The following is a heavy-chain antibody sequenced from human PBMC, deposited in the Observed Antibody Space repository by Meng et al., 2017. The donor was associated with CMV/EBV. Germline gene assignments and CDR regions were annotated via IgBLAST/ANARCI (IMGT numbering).Heavy chain of an antibody. CDR3: ARGRDILTGYQGYQYGMDV. D-gene: IGHD3-9*01. CDR1: GFTFSSYS. J-gene: IGHJ6*02. Sequence: GESLKISCAASGFTFSSYSMNWVRQAPGKGLEWVSSISSSSSYIYYADSVKGRFTISRDNAKNSLYLQMNSLRAEDTAVYYCARGRDILTGYQGYQYGMDVWGQGTMVTVSS. V-gene: IGHV3-21*01. CDR2: ISSSSSYI.